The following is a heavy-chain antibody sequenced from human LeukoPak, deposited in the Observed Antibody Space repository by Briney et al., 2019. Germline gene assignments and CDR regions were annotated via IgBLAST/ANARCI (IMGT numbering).Heavy chain of an antibody. Sequence: SQTLSLTCTVSGGSISSGSYYWSWIRQPAGKGLEWIGRIYTSGSTNYNPSLKSRVTISVDTSKNQFSLKLSSVTAAATAVYYCAREYYYGSGSYYYYYYMDVWGKGTTVTVSS. CDR1: GGSISSGSYY. J-gene: IGHJ6*03. V-gene: IGHV4-61*02. CDR2: IYTSGST. D-gene: IGHD3-10*01. CDR3: AREYYYGSGSYYYYYYMDV.